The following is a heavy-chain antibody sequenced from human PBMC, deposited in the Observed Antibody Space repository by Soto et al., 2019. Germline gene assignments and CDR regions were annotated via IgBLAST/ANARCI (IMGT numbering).Heavy chain of an antibody. Sequence: LRLSCAASGFTFDDYAMHWVRQAPGKGLEWVSGISWNSGSIGYADSVKGRFTISRDNAKNSLYLQMNSLRAEDTALYYCAKDSGAVVVVAATSHFQHWGQGTLVTVSS. CDR2: ISWNSGSI. D-gene: IGHD2-15*01. J-gene: IGHJ1*01. CDR3: AKDSGAVVVVAATSHFQH. CDR1: GFTFDDYA. V-gene: IGHV3-9*01.